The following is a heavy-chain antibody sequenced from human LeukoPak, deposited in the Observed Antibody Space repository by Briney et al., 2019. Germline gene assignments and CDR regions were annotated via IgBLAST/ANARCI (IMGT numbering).Heavy chain of an antibody. Sequence: ASVKVSCKASGYTFTGYYMHWVRQAPGQGLEWMGWINPNSGGTNYAQKFQGRVTMTRDTSISTAYMELSRLRSDDTAVYYCAREIKAAAGTPDYWGQGTLVTVSS. CDR1: GYTFTGYY. V-gene: IGHV1-2*02. J-gene: IGHJ4*02. CDR2: INPNSGGT. CDR3: AREIKAAAGTPDY. D-gene: IGHD6-13*01.